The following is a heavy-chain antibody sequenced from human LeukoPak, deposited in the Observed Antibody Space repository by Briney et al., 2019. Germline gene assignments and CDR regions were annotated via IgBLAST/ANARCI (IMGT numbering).Heavy chain of an antibody. CDR2: IRGKAYGGTT. D-gene: IGHD4-17*01. CDR3: TVDYGVSKSYYYYYMDV. V-gene: IGHV3-49*04. J-gene: IGHJ6*03. Sequence: GGSLRLSCTASGFTFGDYAMSWVRQAPGKGLEWVGFIRGKAYGGTTEYAASVKGRFTISRDDSKSIAYLQMNSLKTEDTAVYYCTVDYGVSKSYYYYYMDVWGKGTTVTISS. CDR1: GFTFGDYA.